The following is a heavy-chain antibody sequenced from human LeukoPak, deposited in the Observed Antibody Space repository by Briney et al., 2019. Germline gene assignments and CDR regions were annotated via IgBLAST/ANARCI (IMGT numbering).Heavy chain of an antibody. Sequence: PGGSLRLSCAASGFTFSSYGMNWVRQAPGKGLEWVAVISYDGSNKYYADSVKGRFTISRDNSKNTLYLQMNSLRAEDTAVYYCAKDHGDFWSGYPDYFDDWGQGTLVTVSS. D-gene: IGHD3-3*01. CDR2: ISYDGSNK. CDR1: GFTFSSYG. V-gene: IGHV3-30*18. CDR3: AKDHGDFWSGYPDYFDD. J-gene: IGHJ4*02.